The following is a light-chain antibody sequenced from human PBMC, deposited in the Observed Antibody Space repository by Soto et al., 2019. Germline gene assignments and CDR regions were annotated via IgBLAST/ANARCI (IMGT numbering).Light chain of an antibody. CDR2: LGS. J-gene: IGKJ1*01. CDR3: MQSRQYPQT. V-gene: IGKV2-28*01. CDR1: QSLLYTNGNTH. Sequence: EIVMTQSPLSLPVTPGEPASISCRSSQSLLYTNGNTHLDWYLQKPGQSPQLLIYLGSNRASGVPDRFSGSGSGTDFTLKISRVEAEDVGVYYCMQSRQYPQTFGQGTKVEIK.